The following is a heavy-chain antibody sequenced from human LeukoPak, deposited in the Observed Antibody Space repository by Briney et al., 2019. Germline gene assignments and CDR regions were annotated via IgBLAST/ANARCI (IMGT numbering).Heavy chain of an antibody. V-gene: IGHV4-61*02. CDR3: ARLGITMVRGVSSFDP. CDR2: IYTSGST. CDR1: GGSISSGSYW. D-gene: IGHD3-10*01. Sequence: PSQTLSLTCTVSGGSISSGSYWGSWIRQPAGKGLEWIGRIYTSGSTNSNPSLKSRVTISVDTSKNQFSLKLSSVTAADTAVYYCARLGITMVRGVSSFDPWGQGTLVTVSS. J-gene: IGHJ5*02.